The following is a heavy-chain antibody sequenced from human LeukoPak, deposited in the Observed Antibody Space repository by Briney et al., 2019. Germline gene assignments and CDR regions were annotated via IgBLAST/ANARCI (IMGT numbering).Heavy chain of an antibody. CDR2: FNPSGNT. Sequence: PSETLSLTCTVSGYSISSNYNWAWIRQPPGKGLEWIGTFNPSGNTYHNPSLKSRVTISVDTSKNQFSLKLSSVTAADTAVYYCARDLLFWDGFDPWGQGTLVTVSS. CDR3: ARDLLFWDGFDP. V-gene: IGHV4-38-2*02. J-gene: IGHJ5*02. CDR1: GYSISSNYN. D-gene: IGHD3-9*01.